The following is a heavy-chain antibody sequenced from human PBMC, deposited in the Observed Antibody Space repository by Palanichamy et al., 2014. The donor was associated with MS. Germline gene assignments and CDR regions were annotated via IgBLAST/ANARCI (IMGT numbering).Heavy chain of an antibody. V-gene: IGHV3-33*01. CDR3: ARGTPSSGYYYYYYNMDV. Sequence: QVQLVESGGGVVQPGRSLRLSCAASGFSFRNYGMHWVRQAPGKGLEWVAVIWYDATNKYYTDSVKGRFTISRDNSKSTLYLQMNSLRAEDTAVYYCARGTPSSGYYYYYYNMDVWGQGTTVTVSS. J-gene: IGHJ6*02. CDR1: GFSFRNYG. CDR2: IWYDATNK. D-gene: IGHD3-22*01.